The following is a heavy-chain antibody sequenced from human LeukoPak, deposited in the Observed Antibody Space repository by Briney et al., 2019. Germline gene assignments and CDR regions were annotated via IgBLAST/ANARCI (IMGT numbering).Heavy chain of an antibody. CDR2: TYYSGST. CDR1: GGSTSSSSYY. J-gene: IGHJ3*02. D-gene: IGHD3-22*01. Sequence: PSETLSLTCTVSGGSTSSSSYYWGWIRQPPGKGLEWIGSTYYSGSTYYNPSLKSRVTISVDTSKNQFSLKLSSVTAADTAVYYCARGRDYYDSSGHDAFDIWGQGTMVTVSS. V-gene: IGHV4-39*01. CDR3: ARGRDYYDSSGHDAFDI.